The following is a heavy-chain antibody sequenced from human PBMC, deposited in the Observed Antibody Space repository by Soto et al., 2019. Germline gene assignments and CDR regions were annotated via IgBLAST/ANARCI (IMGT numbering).Heavy chain of an antibody. Sequence: QVQLSESGGGLVKPGGSLRLSCAASGFSFNEYYMSWIRQAPGKGLEWVAYISSSGGDIFYSDSVQGRFTISRDNAKKSLYLQMNSLGADDKAVYYGARTLGVSTIPSWGQGTLVTVSS. D-gene: IGHD2-2*01. CDR2: ISSSGGDI. CDR1: GFSFNEYY. V-gene: IGHV3-11*01. CDR3: ARTLGVSTIPS. J-gene: IGHJ4*02.